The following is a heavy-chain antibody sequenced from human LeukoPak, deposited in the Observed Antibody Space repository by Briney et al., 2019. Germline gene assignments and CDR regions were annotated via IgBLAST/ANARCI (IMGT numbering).Heavy chain of an antibody. V-gene: IGHV4-34*01. CDR2: INHSGST. Sequence: SETLSPTCAVYGGSFSGYYWSGVRQPPGKGLEWIGEINHSGSTKYSPSLESRLTISVDTSKNQVSLKLTSVTAADTAVYYCAIHPSYSWYYFDYWDQGSLVAVSS. J-gene: IGHJ4*02. CDR1: GGSFSGYY. CDR3: AIHPSYSWYYFDY. D-gene: IGHD5-18*01.